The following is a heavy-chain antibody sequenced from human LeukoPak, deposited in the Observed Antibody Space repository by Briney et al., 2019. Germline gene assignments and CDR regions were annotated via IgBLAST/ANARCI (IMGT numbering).Heavy chain of an antibody. CDR3: ANDYRSGSFHDF. CDR2: LSGSGVST. J-gene: IGHJ4*02. V-gene: IGHV3-23*01. Sequence: PGGSLRLSCAASGFTFSSYAMSWVRQAPGEGLEWVSVLSGSGVSTYYADSVKGRFTISRDNSKNTLYLQMNTLRAEDTAVYYCANDYRSGSFHDFWGQGTLVTVSS. CDR1: GFTFSSYA. D-gene: IGHD3-10*01.